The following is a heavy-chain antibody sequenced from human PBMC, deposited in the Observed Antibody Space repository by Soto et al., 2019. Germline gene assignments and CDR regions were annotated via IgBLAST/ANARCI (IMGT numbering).Heavy chain of an antibody. V-gene: IGHV1-3*01. D-gene: IGHD3-22*01. J-gene: IGHJ4*02. CDR2: INAGNGNT. Sequence: GASVKVSCKASGYTFTSYAMHWVRQTPGQRLEWMGWINAGNGNTKYSQKFQGRVTITRDTSASTAYMELSSLRSEDTAVYYCARGSVYYDSSGYYYDWGQGTLVTVSS. CDR3: ARGSVYYDSSGYYYD. CDR1: GYTFTSYA.